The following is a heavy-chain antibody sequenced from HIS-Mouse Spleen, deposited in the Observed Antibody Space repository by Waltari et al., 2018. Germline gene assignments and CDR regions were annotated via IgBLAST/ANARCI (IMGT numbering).Heavy chain of an antibody. J-gene: IGHJ4*02. CDR1: GFTFSSYG. D-gene: IGHD1-26*01. CDR3: AKEKLSIVGATPFDY. V-gene: IGHV3-30*18. Sequence: VQLVESGGGVVQPGRSLRLSCAASGFTFSSYGMHWVRQAPGKGLEWVAVISYDGSNKYYADSVKGRFTISRDNSKNTLYLQMNSLRAEDTAVYYCAKEKLSIVGATPFDYWGQGTLVTVSS. CDR2: ISYDGSNK.